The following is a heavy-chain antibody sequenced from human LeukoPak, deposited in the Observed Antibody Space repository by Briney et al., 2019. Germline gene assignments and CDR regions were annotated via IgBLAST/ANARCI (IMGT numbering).Heavy chain of an antibody. CDR2: IYPGDST. Sequence: GGSLILSCAASGFTVSNNYMTWVRQAPGKGLEWVSIIYPGDSTFYADSVKGRFSISRHNSKNTLYLQMSSLRTEDTAIYYCARGNYGRSGFDYWGQGTLVTVSS. D-gene: IGHD3-10*01. CDR3: ARGNYGRSGFDY. V-gene: IGHV3-53*04. J-gene: IGHJ4*02. CDR1: GFTVSNNY.